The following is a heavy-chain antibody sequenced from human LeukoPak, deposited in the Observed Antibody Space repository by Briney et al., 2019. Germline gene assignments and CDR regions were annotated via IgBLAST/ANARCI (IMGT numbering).Heavy chain of an antibody. D-gene: IGHD2-21*01. CDR1: GGSISGYY. V-gene: IGHV4-59*01. CDR3: ARDALGGEYFDY. J-gene: IGHJ4*02. Sequence: SETLSLTCTVSGGSISGYYWSWIRQPPGKGLEWVGYISYSGSTNYNPSLKSRVTISVDTSKNQFSLKLSSVTAADTAVYYCARDALGGEYFDYWGQGTLVTVSS. CDR2: ISYSGST.